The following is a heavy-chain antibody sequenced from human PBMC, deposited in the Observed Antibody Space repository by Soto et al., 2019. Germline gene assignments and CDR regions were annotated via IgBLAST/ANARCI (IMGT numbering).Heavy chain of an antibody. V-gene: IGHV4-34*01. CDR1: GGSFSGYY. D-gene: IGHD6-19*01. CDR3: VRVPSSSRSPYSSGWPYYFDY. Sequence: ETLSLTCAVYGGSFSGYYWSWIRQPPGKGLEWIGEINHSGSTNYDPSLKSRVTKTVDTSKNQIYLKLRSVTAADTAVYYCVRVPSSSRSPYSSGWPYYFDYWGQGTLVTVSS. CDR2: INHSGST. J-gene: IGHJ4*02.